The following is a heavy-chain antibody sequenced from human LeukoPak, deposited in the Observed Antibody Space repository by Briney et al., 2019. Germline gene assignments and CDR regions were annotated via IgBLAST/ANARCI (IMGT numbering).Heavy chain of an antibody. CDR2: ISYDGSNK. J-gene: IGHJ4*02. CDR3: AKLHGYSYGYVFDY. Sequence: GGSLRLSRAASGFTFSSYGMHWVRQAPGKGLEWVAVISYDGSNKYYADSVKGRFTISRDNSKNTLYLQMNSLRAEDTAVYYCAKLHGYSYGYVFDYWGQGTLVTVSS. D-gene: IGHD5-18*01. CDR1: GFTFSSYG. V-gene: IGHV3-30*18.